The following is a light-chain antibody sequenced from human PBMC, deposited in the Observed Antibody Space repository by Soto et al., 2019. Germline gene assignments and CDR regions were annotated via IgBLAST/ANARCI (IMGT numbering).Light chain of an antibody. Sequence: QSALTQPASVSGSPGQSITISCTGSSSDIGHYNSVSWYQHHPGKAPKLMIYDVTNRPSGVSNRFSGSKSANTASLTISGLQAEDEADYYCSSYTTSTTNWVFGGGTQLTVL. CDR2: DVT. J-gene: IGLJ3*02. CDR3: SSYTTSTTNWV. V-gene: IGLV2-14*01. CDR1: SSDIGHYNS.